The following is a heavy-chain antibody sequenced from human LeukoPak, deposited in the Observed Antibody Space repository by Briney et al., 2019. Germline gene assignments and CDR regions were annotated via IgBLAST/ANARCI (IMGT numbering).Heavy chain of an antibody. Sequence: GGSLRLSCAASGFTCSSYAMSWVRQAPGKGLEWVSAISGSGGSTYYADSVKGRFTISRDNSKNTLYLQMNSLRAEDTAVYYCATLGCGSMITFGGVIIIPRGEDYWGQGTLVTVSS. D-gene: IGHD3-16*02. J-gene: IGHJ4*02. CDR3: ATLGCGSMITFGGVIIIPRGEDY. CDR1: GFTCSSYA. CDR2: ISGSGGST. V-gene: IGHV3-23*01.